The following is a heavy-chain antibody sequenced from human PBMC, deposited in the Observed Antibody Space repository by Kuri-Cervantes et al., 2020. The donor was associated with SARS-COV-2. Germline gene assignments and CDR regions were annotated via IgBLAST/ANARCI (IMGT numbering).Heavy chain of an antibody. J-gene: IGHJ4*02. V-gene: IGHV3-49*04. Sequence: GGSLRLSCTASGFTFGAYAMSWVRQAPGKGLEWVGFIISKAYGGTTEYAASVKGRFTISRDDSKSIAYLQMNSLKTEDTAVYYCTRDDFWSGYYDCWGQGTLVTVSS. D-gene: IGHD3-3*01. CDR1: GFTFGAYA. CDR3: TRDDFWSGYYDC. CDR2: IISKAYGGTT.